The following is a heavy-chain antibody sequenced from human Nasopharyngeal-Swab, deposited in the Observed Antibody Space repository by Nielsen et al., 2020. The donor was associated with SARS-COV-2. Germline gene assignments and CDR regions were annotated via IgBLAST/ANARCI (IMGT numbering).Heavy chain of an antibody. V-gene: IGHV3-48*01. CDR1: GFTFSSYS. D-gene: IGHD1-26*01. CDR3: AREVGSIVGVPHYYGMDV. Sequence: GGSLRLSCAASGFTFSSYSMNWVRQAPGKGLEWVSYISSSSSTIYYADSVKGRFTISRDNSKNTLYLQMNSLRAEDTAVYYCAREVGSIVGVPHYYGMDVWGQGTTVTVSS. J-gene: IGHJ6*02. CDR2: ISSSSSTI.